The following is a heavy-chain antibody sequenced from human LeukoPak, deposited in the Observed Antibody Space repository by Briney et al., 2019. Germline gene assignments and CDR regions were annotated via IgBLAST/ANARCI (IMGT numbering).Heavy chain of an antibody. Sequence: PGGSLRLSCAASGFTFSSYWMSWVRQAPGKGLEWVANIKQDGSEKYYVDSVKGRFTISRDNAKNSLYLQMNSLRAEDTAVYYCARLVGATTGDAFDIWGQGTMVTVSS. CDR2: IKQDGSEK. V-gene: IGHV3-7*01. CDR1: GFTFSSYW. CDR3: ARLVGATTGDAFDI. D-gene: IGHD1-26*01. J-gene: IGHJ3*02.